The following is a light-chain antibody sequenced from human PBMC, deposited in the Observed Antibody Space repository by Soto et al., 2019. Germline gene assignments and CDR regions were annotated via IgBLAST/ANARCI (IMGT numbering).Light chain of an antibody. CDR3: QQFGSSRLT. CDR2: AAS. V-gene: IGKV3-20*01. J-gene: IGKJ1*01. CDR1: QSVSSTH. Sequence: EVVLTQSPGTLSLSPGERATLSCRASQSVSSTHLAWYQQKPGQAPRLIIYAASSRATGIPDRFSGSGSGTDFTLTISRLEPEDFAVYYCQQFGSSRLTFGQGTKVEIK.